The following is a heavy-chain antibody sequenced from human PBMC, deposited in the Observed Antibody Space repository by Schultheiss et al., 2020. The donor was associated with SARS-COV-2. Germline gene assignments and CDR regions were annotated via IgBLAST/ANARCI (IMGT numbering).Heavy chain of an antibody. CDR3: ARGGTTVVTGRGAFDI. Sequence: SQTLSLTCTVSGGSISSYYWSWIRQPPGKGLEWIGYIYYSGSTNYNPSLKSRVTISVDTSKNQFSLKLSSVTAADTAVYYCARGGTTVVTGRGAFDIWGQGTMVTVSS. V-gene: IGHV4-59*12. CDR1: GGSISSYY. CDR2: IYYSGST. D-gene: IGHD4-23*01. J-gene: IGHJ3*02.